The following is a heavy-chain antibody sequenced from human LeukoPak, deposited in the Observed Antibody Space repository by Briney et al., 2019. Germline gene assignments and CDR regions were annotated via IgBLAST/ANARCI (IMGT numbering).Heavy chain of an antibody. CDR3: ATTNDGGGYQWGDFFDF. V-gene: IGHV1-69*04. D-gene: IGHD3-22*01. CDR1: GGTSNSHA. CDR2: IIPNLGTT. Sequence: ASMKVSCKASGGTSNSHAISWGRQAPGQGLEWMGRIIPNLGTTNRAQNFQDTFTLTADKSTNTADMELTSLRSHATAVYYCATTNDGGGYQWGDFFDFWGQGNLVTVSS. J-gene: IGHJ4*02.